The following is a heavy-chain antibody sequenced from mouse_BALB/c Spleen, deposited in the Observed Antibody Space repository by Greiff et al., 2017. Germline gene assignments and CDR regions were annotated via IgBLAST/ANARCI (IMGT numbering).Heavy chain of an antibody. CDR2: ISGGGST. CDR1: GFTFSSYA. Sequence: VQLVESGGGLVKPGGSLKLSCAASGFTFSSYAMPWVRQTPGKSLEWVGSISGGGSTNYPDSVKGRMTISRDNARNILYLQMSSLRSADTAMYYCASGYGNRWFAYWGQGTLVTVSA. J-gene: IGHJ3*01. V-gene: IGHV5-6-5*01. D-gene: IGHD2-10*02. CDR3: ASGYGNRWFAY.